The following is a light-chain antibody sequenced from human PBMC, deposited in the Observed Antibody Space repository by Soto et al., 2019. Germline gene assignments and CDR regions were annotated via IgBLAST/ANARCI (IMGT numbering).Light chain of an antibody. CDR1: SSDVGGYNY. V-gene: IGLV2-14*01. J-gene: IGLJ2*01. CDR3: SSYTSSSTLE. CDR2: EVS. Sequence: QSVLTQPASVSGSPGQSITISCTGTSSDVGGYNYVSWYQQHPGKAPKLMIYEVSNRPSGVSNRFSGSKSGNTASLTISGLQAEDEADYYCSSYTSSSTLEFGGGTKSPS.